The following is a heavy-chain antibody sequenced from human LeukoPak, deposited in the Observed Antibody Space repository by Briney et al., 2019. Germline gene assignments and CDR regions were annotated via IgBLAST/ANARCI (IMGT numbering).Heavy chain of an antibody. CDR2: INPNSGGT. CDR3: ARELLMQENDY. CDR1: GYTFTGYY. V-gene: IGHV1-2*02. J-gene: IGHJ4*02. Sequence: APVKVSCKASGYTFTGYYMHWVRQAPGQGPEWMGWINPNSGGTNYAQKFQGRVTMTRDTSISTAYMELSRLRSDDTAVYYCARELLMQENDYWGQGTLVTVSS.